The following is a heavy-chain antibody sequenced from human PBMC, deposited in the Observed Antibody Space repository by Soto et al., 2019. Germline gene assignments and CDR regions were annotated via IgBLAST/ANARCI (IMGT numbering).Heavy chain of an antibody. Sequence: PGGSLRLSCAASEFSFSSYAMHWVRQAPGKGLEWVAVIWYDGSNKYYADSVKGRFTISRDNSKNTLYLQMNSLRAEDTAVYYCARDHCISSSCYFFLSIDYWGQGTLVTGSS. D-gene: IGHD2-2*01. CDR3: ARDHCISSSCYFFLSIDY. CDR2: IWYDGSNK. J-gene: IGHJ4*01. CDR1: EFSFSSYA. V-gene: IGHV3-33*08.